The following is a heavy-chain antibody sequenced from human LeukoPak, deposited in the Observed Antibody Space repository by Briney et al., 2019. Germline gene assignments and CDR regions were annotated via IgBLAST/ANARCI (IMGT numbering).Heavy chain of an antibody. CDR2: IIPIFGTA. CDR3: ARDVRWPPTDWFDP. Sequence: ASVKVSCKASGGTFSSYAISWVRQAPGQGLEWMGGIIPIFGTANYAQKFQGRVTITADKSTSTAYMELRSLRSDDTAVYYCARDVRWPPTDWFDPWGQGTLVTVSS. CDR1: GGTFSSYA. J-gene: IGHJ5*02. V-gene: IGHV1-69*06. D-gene: IGHD4-23*01.